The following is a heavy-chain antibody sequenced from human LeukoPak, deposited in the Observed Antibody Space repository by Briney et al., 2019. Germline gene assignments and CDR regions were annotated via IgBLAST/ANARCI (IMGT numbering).Heavy chain of an antibody. V-gene: IGHV3-53*01. CDR3: AREKGRGVISPYYDY. D-gene: IGHD3-10*01. Sequence: GGSLRLSCAASGLTVRNNYMSWVRQAPGKGLEWVSVVYSDGSTYYEDSVKGGFTISRDTSKNTLSLQMNSLRVEDTAVYYCAREKGRGVISPYYDYWGQGTLVTVS. J-gene: IGHJ4*02. CDR2: VYSDGST. CDR1: GLTVRNNY.